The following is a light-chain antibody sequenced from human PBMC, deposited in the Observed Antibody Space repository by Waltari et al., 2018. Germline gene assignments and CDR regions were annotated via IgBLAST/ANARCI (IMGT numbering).Light chain of an antibody. CDR1: SSNIRNNS. CDR3: GTWDSSLSGAV. J-gene: IGLJ7*01. CDR2: ENT. V-gene: IGLV1-51*02. Sequence: SVLTQPPSVSAAPGQRVTISCSGGSSNIRNNSLPWYRQFPGTAPKLLIYENTERPSGIPGRFSGSKSGTSATLDITGLQAGDEADYYCGTWDSSLSGAVFGGGTHLTVL.